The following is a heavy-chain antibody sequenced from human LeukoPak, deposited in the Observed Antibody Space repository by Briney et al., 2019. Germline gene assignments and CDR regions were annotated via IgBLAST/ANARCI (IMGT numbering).Heavy chain of an antibody. CDR2: ASNDGRVQ. CDR3: TKEGGPMAVTTERYSFDQ. Sequence: GRSLRLSCVASGFTFSNYGMHWVRQAPGKGLEWVAVASNDGRVQYYADSVKGRFTISRDNSKNTLSLQMNSLRAEDTAVYYCTKEGGPMAVTTERYSFDQWGQGTLVTVSS. D-gene: IGHD4-17*01. CDR1: GFTFSNYG. J-gene: IGHJ4*02. V-gene: IGHV3-30*18.